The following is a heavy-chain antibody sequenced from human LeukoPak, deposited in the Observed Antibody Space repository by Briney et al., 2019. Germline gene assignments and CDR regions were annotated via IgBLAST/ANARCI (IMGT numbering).Heavy chain of an antibody. J-gene: IGHJ5*02. CDR1: GFTFSSYA. V-gene: IGHV3-23*01. Sequence: GGSLRLSCAASGFTFSSYAMSWVRQAPGKGLEWVSAISASGGSTYYADSVKGRFTISRDNSKNTLYLQMNSLRAEDTAVYYCATRGDILTGYYPTWGQGILVIVFS. D-gene: IGHD3-9*01. CDR3: ATRGDILTGYYPT. CDR2: ISASGGST.